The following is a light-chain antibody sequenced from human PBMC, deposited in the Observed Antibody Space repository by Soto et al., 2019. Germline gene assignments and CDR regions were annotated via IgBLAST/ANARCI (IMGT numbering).Light chain of an antibody. V-gene: IGLV1-44*01. J-gene: IGLJ1*01. CDR3: AAWDDSLNGYV. Sequence: QPVLTQPPSASGTPGQRVTISCSGSTSNIGSNTVNWYQQLPGTAPKLLIYANNQRPSGVPDRFSGSKSGTSASLAISGLQSEDVADYYCAAWDDSLNGYVFGTGTKLPS. CDR2: ANN. CDR1: TSNIGSNT.